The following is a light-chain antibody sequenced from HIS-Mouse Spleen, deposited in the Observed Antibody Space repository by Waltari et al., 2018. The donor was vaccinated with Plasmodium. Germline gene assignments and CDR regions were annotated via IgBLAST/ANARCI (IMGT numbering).Light chain of an antibody. CDR1: QSVSSN. V-gene: IGKV3-15*01. J-gene: IGKJ5*01. Sequence: EIVMTQSPATLSVSPGERATLSCRASQSVSSNLAWYQRKPGQAPRLLIYGASSGSGTEFTLTISSMQSEDFAVYYCQQYNNWPTFGQGTRLEIK. CDR2: GAS. CDR3: QQYNNWPT.